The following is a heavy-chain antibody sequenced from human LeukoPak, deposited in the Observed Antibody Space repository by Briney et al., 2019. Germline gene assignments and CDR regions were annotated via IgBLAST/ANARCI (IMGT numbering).Heavy chain of an antibody. CDR3: ASHPPYDFWSGYLSYYYYYMDV. Sequence: GGSLRLSCAASGFTFSDYYMSWIRQAPGKGLEWVSYISSSGSTIYYADSVKGRFTISRDNAKNSLYLQMNSLRAEDTAVYYCASHPPYDFWSGYLSYYYYYMDVWGKGTTITVSS. V-gene: IGHV3-11*01. D-gene: IGHD3-3*01. CDR1: GFTFSDYY. CDR2: ISSSGSTI. J-gene: IGHJ6*03.